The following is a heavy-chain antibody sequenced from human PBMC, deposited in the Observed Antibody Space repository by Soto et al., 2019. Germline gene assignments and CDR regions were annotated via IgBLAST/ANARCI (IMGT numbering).Heavy chain of an antibody. CDR1: GYTFTSYD. D-gene: IGHD1-26*01. J-gene: IGHJ4*02. V-gene: IGHV1-8*01. Sequence: QVQLVQSGAEVKKPGASVKVSCKASGYTFTSYDINWVRQATGQGLEWMGWMNPNSGNTGYEQKYQGRVTTDRNTSKSTAYMELSSLRSEDTSVYYCARELVGASDYCGQGTLVTDSS. CDR3: ARELVGASDY. CDR2: MNPNSGNT.